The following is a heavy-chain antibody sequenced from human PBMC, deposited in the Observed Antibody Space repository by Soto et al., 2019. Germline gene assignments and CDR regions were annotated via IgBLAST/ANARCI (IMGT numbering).Heavy chain of an antibody. CDR3: ARNHYDSSHSPLDY. Sequence: ASVKVSCKASGYTFTNFGVTWVRRAPGQGLEWMGWISAYTDTPNYAQKFQGRVTMTTDTFTSTAYMELRSLRSDDTAVYYCARNHYDSSHSPLDYWGQGTLVTVSS. V-gene: IGHV1-18*01. J-gene: IGHJ4*02. CDR2: ISAYTDTP. CDR1: GYTFTNFG. D-gene: IGHD3-22*01.